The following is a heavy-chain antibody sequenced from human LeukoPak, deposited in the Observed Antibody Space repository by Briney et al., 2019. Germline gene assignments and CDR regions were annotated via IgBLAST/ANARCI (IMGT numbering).Heavy chain of an antibody. D-gene: IGHD4-17*01. CDR3: AKRALSNPVTYFDC. Sequence: GGSLRLSCAASGFTFSNYAMSWARQAPGRGLEWVSAVNNIGGSTSYADSVKGRFTISRDTSKNTVFLQMNSLRAEDTAIYYCAKRALSNPVTYFDCLGQGTLVTVSS. V-gene: IGHV3-23*01. J-gene: IGHJ4*02. CDR1: GFTFSNYA. CDR2: VNNIGGST.